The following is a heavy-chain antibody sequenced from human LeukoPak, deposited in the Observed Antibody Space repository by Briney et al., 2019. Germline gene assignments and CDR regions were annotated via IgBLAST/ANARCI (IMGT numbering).Heavy chain of an antibody. CDR3: ARAGMVATRGRWFDP. Sequence: GASVKVSCKASGYTFTGYYVHWVRQAPGQGLEWMGWINPNSGGTNYAQKFQGSVTMTRDTSISTAYMELSRLRSDDTAVYYCARAGMVATRGRWFDPWGQGTLVTVSS. CDR1: GYTFTGYY. CDR2: INPNSGGT. D-gene: IGHD5-12*01. J-gene: IGHJ5*02. V-gene: IGHV1-2*02.